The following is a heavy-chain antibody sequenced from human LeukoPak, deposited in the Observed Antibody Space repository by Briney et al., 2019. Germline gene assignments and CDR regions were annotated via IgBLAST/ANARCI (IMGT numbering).Heavy chain of an antibody. D-gene: IGHD5-18*01. CDR3: AKGPSGGYSSFAWYFDL. CDR1: GFTFNNYA. CDR2: ISANGATA. V-gene: IGHV3-23*01. Sequence: PGESLRLSCAASGFTFNNYAMKWVRQAPGKGLGWVSGISANGATAYYADSAKGRFTISRDNSKNTLYLQMNSLRAEDTAVYYCAKGPSGGYSSFAWYFDLWGRGTLVTVSS. J-gene: IGHJ2*01.